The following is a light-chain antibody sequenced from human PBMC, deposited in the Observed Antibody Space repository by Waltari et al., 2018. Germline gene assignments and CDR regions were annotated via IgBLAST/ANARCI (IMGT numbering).Light chain of an antibody. CDR3: QSYDSSLSGYV. CDR1: SSNIGAGYA. Sequence: QSVLTQPPSVSGAPGQRVTISCTGSSSNIGAGYAVHWYQQLPGTAPKLLIYVNSNRPSGVPDRFSGSKSGTSASLAITGLQAEDEADYYCQSYDSSLSGYVFGTGTKVTVL. CDR2: VNS. J-gene: IGLJ1*01. V-gene: IGLV1-40*01.